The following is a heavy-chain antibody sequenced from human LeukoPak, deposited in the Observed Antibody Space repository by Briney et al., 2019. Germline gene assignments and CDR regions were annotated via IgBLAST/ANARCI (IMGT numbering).Heavy chain of an antibody. CDR3: ATYYGSGSYWIDYYYYMDV. CDR1: GFTFSSYG. D-gene: IGHD3-10*01. V-gene: IGHV3-30*02. J-gene: IGHJ6*03. Sequence: GGSLRLSCAASGFTFSSYGMHWVRQAPGKGLEWVAFIRYDGSNKYYADSVKGRFTISRDNSKNTLYLQMNSLRAEDTAVYYCATYYGSGSYWIDYYYYMDVWGKGTTVTISS. CDR2: IRYDGSNK.